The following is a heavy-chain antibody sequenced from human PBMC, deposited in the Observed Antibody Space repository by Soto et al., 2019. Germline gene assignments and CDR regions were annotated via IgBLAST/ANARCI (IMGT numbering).Heavy chain of an antibody. Sequence: QVQLVQSGAEMQQPGASVRVSCKASGGTFSKYAFSWVRQAPGQGLEWLGGTIPMFGTPNYAQKFQGRGAISADESTATVYMELSSLRSEDTAVYFCARPLRDRHYYYGMAVWGQGTTVTASS. CDR2: TIPMFGTP. D-gene: IGHD3-22*01. V-gene: IGHV1-69*01. J-gene: IGHJ6*02. CDR1: GGTFSKYA. CDR3: ARPLRDRHYYYGMAV.